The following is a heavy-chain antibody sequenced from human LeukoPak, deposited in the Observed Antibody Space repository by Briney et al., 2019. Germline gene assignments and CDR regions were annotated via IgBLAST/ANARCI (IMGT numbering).Heavy chain of an antibody. D-gene: IGHD2-8*01. Sequence: PSETLSLTCTVSGSSISTANYYWGWIRQPPGKGLEWIGEINHSGSTNYNPSLKSRVTISVDTSKNQFSLKLSSVTAADTAVYYCARGVRGYCTNGVCYEKFDYWGQGTLVTVSS. V-gene: IGHV4-39*07. J-gene: IGHJ4*02. CDR1: GSSISTANYY. CDR2: INHSGST. CDR3: ARGVRGYCTNGVCYEKFDY.